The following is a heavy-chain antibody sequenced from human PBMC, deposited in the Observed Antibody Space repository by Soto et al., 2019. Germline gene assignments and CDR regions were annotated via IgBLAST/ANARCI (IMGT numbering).Heavy chain of an antibody. Sequence: EVQLVESGGGLVQPGGSLRLSCAASGFTISSYSMNWVRQAPGKGLEWVSYISSSSSTIYYADSVKGRFTISRDNAKNSLYLQMNSLRAEDTAVYYCARVKGSGWSRAFDIWGQGTMVTVSS. CDR3: ARVKGSGWSRAFDI. D-gene: IGHD6-19*01. V-gene: IGHV3-48*01. CDR2: ISSSSSTI. CDR1: GFTISSYS. J-gene: IGHJ3*02.